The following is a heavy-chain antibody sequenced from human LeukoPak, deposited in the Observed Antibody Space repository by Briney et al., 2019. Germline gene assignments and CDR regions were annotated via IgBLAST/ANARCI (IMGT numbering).Heavy chain of an antibody. V-gene: IGHV3-21*01. J-gene: IGHJ4*02. D-gene: IGHD3-3*01. CDR1: EFTFSSYN. CDR2: ISSSSAYI. Sequence: GGSLRLSCAASEFTFSSYNMNWVRQAPGKGLEWVSSISSSSAYIYYADSVKGRFTISRDNAKNSLYLQMNSLRAEDTAVYYCARFVGSGSYFDYWGQGTLVTVSS. CDR3: ARFVGSGSYFDY.